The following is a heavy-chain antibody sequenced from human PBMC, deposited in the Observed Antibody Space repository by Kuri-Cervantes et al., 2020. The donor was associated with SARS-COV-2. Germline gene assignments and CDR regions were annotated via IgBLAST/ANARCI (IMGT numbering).Heavy chain of an antibody. J-gene: IGHJ6*02. CDR1: GYTFTSYS. CDR2: ISAYNGDT. CDR3: ARAQLPPYYYYYGMDV. D-gene: IGHD2-2*01. Sequence: ASVKVSCKASGYTFTSYSISWVRQAPGKGLEWMGWISAYNGDTNYAQKLQGRVTMTTDTATSTAYMELRSLRSDDTAVYYCARAQLPPYYYYYGMDVWGQGTTVTVSS. V-gene: IGHV1-18*01.